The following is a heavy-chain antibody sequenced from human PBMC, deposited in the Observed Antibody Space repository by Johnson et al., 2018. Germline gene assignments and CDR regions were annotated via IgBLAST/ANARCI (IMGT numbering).Heavy chain of an antibody. CDR2: GNHDGTRT. Sequence: EVQLVESGGGLVQSGGSXRLSCVGSGFTFSDYWIHWVRQNPGEGLVWVARGNHDGTRTAYADSVKGRFLPSRDHDTGSVDPQGNSRRTEQPGMHYCARDSRSGSFGFDSRGQGTLVTVST. J-gene: IGHJ4*02. CDR3: ARDSRSGSFGFDS. CDR1: GFTFSDYW. V-gene: IGHV3-74*02. D-gene: IGHD3-10*01.